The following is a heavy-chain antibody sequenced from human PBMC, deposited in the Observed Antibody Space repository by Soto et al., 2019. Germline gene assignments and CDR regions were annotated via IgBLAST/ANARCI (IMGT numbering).Heavy chain of an antibody. CDR1: GFTFNSDA. V-gene: IGHV3-23*01. Sequence: PRGSVRLACAASGFTFNSDAMTWVRQAPGKGLEWVSTISGNGGYTYYSDSVRGRFTISRDNSKKTLYLQMESLRADDTAVFYCAKGMVKTVFGVATPTDYRGQATQVTL. D-gene: IGHD3-3*01. J-gene: IGHJ4*02. CDR3: AKGMVKTVFGVATPTDY. CDR2: ISGNGGYT.